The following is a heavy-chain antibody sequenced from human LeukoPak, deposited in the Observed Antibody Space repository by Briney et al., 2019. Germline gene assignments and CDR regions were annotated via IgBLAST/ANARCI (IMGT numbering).Heavy chain of an antibody. V-gene: IGHV4-59*08. CDR1: GGSISSSY. D-gene: IGHD6-19*01. CDR2: IYDSETT. J-gene: IGHJ4*02. Sequence: SETLSLTCTVSGGSISSSYWSWIRQPPGKGLEWVASIYDSETTKYNPSLRSRATISPDTSKNQFSLKLSSVTAADTAVYYCARQAYSSGWYTAAYWGQGTLVTVSS. CDR3: ARQAYSSGWYTAAY.